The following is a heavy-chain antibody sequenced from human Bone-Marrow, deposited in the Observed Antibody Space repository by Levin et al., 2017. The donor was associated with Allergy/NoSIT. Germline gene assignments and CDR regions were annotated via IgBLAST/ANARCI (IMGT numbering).Heavy chain of an antibody. CDR1: GFTFSNYG. CDR3: AKDQGSTVTTAWVRWFDP. CDR2: ISYDGSNK. D-gene: IGHD4-17*01. J-gene: IGHJ5*02. Sequence: GESLKISCAASGFTFSNYGMHWVRQAPGKGLEWVALISYDGSNKYYADSVKGRFTISRDNSKNTLYLQMNSLRGEDTAVYFCAKDQGSTVTTAWVRWFDPWGQGTLVTVSS. V-gene: IGHV3-30*18.